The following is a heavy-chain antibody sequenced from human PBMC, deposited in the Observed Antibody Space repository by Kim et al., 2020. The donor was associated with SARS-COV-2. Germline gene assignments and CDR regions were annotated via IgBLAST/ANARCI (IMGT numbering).Heavy chain of an antibody. D-gene: IGHD3-22*01. V-gene: IGHV3-73*01. J-gene: IGHJ4*02. CDR3: TTYYYESSGYYGVDY. Sequence: SVKGRFTSTRDDSKNTAYLQMNSLKTEDTAVYYCTTYYYESSGYYGVDYWGQGVLVTVSS.